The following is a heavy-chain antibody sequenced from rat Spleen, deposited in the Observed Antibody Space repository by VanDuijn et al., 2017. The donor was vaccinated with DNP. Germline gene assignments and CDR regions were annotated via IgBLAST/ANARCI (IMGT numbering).Heavy chain of an antibody. CDR1: GFTFSAYY. V-gene: IGHV5-27*01. J-gene: IGHJ3*01. CDR3: AAPDYDGTYYYPFAY. Sequence: EVQLVESGGGLVQPGRSLKLSCAASGFTFSAYYMAWVRQAPAKGLEWVAYIGSPAYAPYYTDSVKGRFAISRDNAKSTLYLQMNSLRSEDMATYYCAAPDYDGTYYYPFAYWGQGTLVTVSS. D-gene: IGHD1-12*02. CDR2: IGSPAYAP.